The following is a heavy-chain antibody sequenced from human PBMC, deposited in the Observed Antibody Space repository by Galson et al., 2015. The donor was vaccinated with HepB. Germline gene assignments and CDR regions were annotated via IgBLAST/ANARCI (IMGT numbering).Heavy chain of an antibody. Sequence: SLRLSCAASGFIFSGYGMHWVRQAPGKGLEWVAVISYDGGNKYYVDSVKGRFTISRDNSKNALYLQMNSLRAEDTAAYYCTKVQKYYYDSSAYYGEDAFDIWGQGSMVTVSS. D-gene: IGHD3-22*01. J-gene: IGHJ3*02. CDR3: TKVQKYYYDSSAYYGEDAFDI. V-gene: IGHV3-30*18. CDR1: GFIFSGYG. CDR2: ISYDGGNK.